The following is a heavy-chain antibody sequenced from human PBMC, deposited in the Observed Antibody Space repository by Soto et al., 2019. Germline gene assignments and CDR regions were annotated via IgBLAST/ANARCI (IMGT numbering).Heavy chain of an antibody. V-gene: IGHV3-48*01. J-gene: IGHJ6*03. CDR1: GFTFSSYS. Sequence: EVQLVESGGGLVQPGGSLRLSCAASGFTFSSYSMNWVRQAPGKGLEWVSYISSSSSTIYYADSVKGRFTTSRDNPKNSLYLQMNSLRAQDTAVYYCARAGLYFDSLLIYFYYYMDVWGKGTTVTVSS. CDR2: ISSSSSTI. CDR3: ARAGLYFDSLLIYFYYYMDV. D-gene: IGHD3-9*01.